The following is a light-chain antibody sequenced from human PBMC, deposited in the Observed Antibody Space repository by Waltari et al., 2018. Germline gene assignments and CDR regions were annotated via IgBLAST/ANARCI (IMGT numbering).Light chain of an antibody. CDR1: PVVVHTDGNTF. CDR2: KVS. Sequence: DIVLTQSPLSLHLTLGQPPSISCRASPVVVHTDGNTFLNGFQQRPGQSPRHLIYKVSNTYSGVPDRLSGSGSGTDFIRRISRVEDEDDAMYYCMQRTHSHPSLAFGGGTKVEIK. J-gene: IGKJ4*02. V-gene: IGKV2-30*02. CDR3: MQRTHSHPSLA.